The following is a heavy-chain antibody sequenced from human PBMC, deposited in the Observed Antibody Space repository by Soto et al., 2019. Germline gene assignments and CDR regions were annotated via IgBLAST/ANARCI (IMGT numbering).Heavy chain of an antibody. D-gene: IGHD1-20*01. Sequence: QVQLVESGGGVVEPGRSLRLSCAASGFTFSSYGMHRVRQAPGKGLEWVAVISYDGSNKYYADSVKGRFTISRDNSKHTLYLQMNSLRAEDTAVYYCAKEPRVTVGITGTTWRRVGGMDVWGQGTTVTVFS. J-gene: IGHJ6*02. CDR3: AKEPRVTVGITGTTWRRVGGMDV. CDR2: ISYDGSNK. CDR1: GFTFSSYG. V-gene: IGHV3-30*18.